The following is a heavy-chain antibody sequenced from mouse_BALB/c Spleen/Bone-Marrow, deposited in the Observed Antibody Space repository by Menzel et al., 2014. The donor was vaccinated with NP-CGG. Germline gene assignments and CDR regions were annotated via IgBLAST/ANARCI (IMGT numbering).Heavy chain of an antibody. Sequence: QVQLQQSGTELMKPGASVKISCKATGYTFSSYWIEWVNQRPGHGLEWIGEILPGRGSANYNEKFKGKATFTADTSSNTAYMQLSSLTSEDSAVYYCARRGHGFAWFAYWGQGTLVTVSA. V-gene: IGHV1-9*01. CDR1: GYTFSSYW. D-gene: IGHD1-2*01. CDR3: ARRGHGFAWFAY. CDR2: ILPGRGSA. J-gene: IGHJ3*01.